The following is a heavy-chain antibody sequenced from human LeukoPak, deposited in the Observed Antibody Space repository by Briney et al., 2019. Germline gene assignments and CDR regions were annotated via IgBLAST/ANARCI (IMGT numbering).Heavy chain of an antibody. CDR2: ISSSSSYI. J-gene: IGHJ4*02. CDR1: GFTFSSYS. V-gene: IGHV3-21*01. Sequence: GGSLRLSCAASGFTFSSYSMNWVRQAPGKGLEWVSSISSSSSYIYYADSVKGRFAISRDNAKNSLYLQMNSLRAEDTAVYYCATSGWPNHFDYWGQGTLVTVSS. D-gene: IGHD6-19*01. CDR3: ATSGWPNHFDY.